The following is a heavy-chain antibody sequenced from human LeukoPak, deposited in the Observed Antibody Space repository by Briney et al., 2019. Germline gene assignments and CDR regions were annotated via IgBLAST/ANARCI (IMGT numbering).Heavy chain of an antibody. CDR3: TSGTVVPAAPWGYFYY. V-gene: IGHV4-38-2*02. CDR1: GYSISSGYY. Sequence: ASETLSLTCTVSGYSISSGYYWGWIRQPPGKGLEWIGSIYHSGSTYYNPSLKSRVTISVDTSKNQFSLKLSSVTAADTAVYYCTSGTVVPAAPWGYFYYWGQRTLVTVSS. J-gene: IGHJ4*02. CDR2: IYHSGST. D-gene: IGHD2-2*01.